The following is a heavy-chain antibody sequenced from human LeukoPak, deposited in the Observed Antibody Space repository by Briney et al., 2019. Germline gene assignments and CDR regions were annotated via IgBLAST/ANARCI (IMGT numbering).Heavy chain of an antibody. CDR1: GFTFSSYW. Sequence: PGGSLRLSCAASGFTFSSYWMHWVRQAPGKGLVWVSRIDGDGSSTSYADSVKGRFTISRDNAKNTLYLQMNSLRAEDTAVYFCVRAKGGPGSTWAFDIWGQGTMVTVSS. V-gene: IGHV3-74*01. D-gene: IGHD6-13*01. CDR2: IDGDGSST. J-gene: IGHJ3*02. CDR3: VRAKGGPGSTWAFDI.